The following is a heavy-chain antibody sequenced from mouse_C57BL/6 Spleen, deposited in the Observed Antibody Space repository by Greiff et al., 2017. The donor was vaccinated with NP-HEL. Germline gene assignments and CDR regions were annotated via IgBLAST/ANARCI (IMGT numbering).Heavy chain of an antibody. CDR1: GFTFSSYT. D-gene: IGHD2-13*01. CDR3: ARQDIGGDKFAY. V-gene: IGHV5-9*01. CDR2: ISGGGGKT. Sequence: DVKLVESGGGLVKPGGSLKLSCAASGFTFSSYTMSWVRQTPEKRLEWVATISGGGGKTYYPDSVKGRFTISRDNAKNTLYLQMSSLRSEDTALYYCARQDIGGDKFAYWGQGTLVTVSA. J-gene: IGHJ3*01.